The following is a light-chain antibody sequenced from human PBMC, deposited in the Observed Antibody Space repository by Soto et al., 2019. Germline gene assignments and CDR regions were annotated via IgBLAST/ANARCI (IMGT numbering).Light chain of an antibody. J-gene: IGKJ1*01. CDR1: QSLLHSNGYNY. CDR2: LGS. V-gene: IGKV2-28*01. CDR3: MKTLHPWL. Sequence: DIVMTQSPLSLPVTPGEPASISCRSSQSLLHSNGYNYLDWYLQKPGQSPQLLIYLGSNRASGVPDRFSGSGSGTDFTLKISRVEAEDVGVYYCMKTLHPWLLGQGTKV.